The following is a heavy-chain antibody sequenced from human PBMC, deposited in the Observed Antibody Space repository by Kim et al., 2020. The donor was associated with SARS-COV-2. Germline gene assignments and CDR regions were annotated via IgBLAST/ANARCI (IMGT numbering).Heavy chain of an antibody. Sequence: ASVKVSCKASGYTFTSYAMHWVRQAPGQRLEWMGWINAGNGNTKYSQKFQGRVTITRDTSASTAYMELSGLRSEDTAVYYCARSPRLELPDYYGSGPGAFDPWGQGTLVTVSS. D-gene: IGHD3-10*01. J-gene: IGHJ5*02. CDR1: GYTFTSYA. V-gene: IGHV1-3*01. CDR2: INAGNGNT. CDR3: ARSPRLELPDYYGSGPGAFDP.